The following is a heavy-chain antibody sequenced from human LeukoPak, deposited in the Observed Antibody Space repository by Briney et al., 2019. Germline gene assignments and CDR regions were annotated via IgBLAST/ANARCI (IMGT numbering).Heavy chain of an antibody. CDR3: AKVWSAAGPFDY. J-gene: IGHJ4*02. D-gene: IGHD6-13*01. V-gene: IGHV3-9*01. Sequence: PGGSLRLSCAASGFTFSDYYMSWIRQARGKGLEWVSGISWNSGSIGYADSVKGRFTISRDNAKNSLYLQMNSLRAEDTALYYCAKVWSAAGPFDYWGQGTLVTVSS. CDR1: GFTFSDYY. CDR2: ISWNSGSI.